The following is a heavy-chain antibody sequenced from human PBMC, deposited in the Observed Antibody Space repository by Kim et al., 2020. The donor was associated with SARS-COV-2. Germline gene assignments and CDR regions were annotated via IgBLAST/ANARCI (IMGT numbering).Heavy chain of an antibody. J-gene: IGHJ6*02. V-gene: IGHV3-21*01. D-gene: IGHD2-15*01. Sequence: SLKGRFTITRDNAKNALYLQMNSPRAEDTAVYYCARGSVLPPQLYGMDGWGQGTTVTVSS. CDR3: ARGSVLPPQLYGMDG.